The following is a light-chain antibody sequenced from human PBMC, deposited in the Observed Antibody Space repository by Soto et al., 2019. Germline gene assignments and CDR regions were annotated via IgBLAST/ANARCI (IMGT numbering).Light chain of an antibody. Sequence: QSALTQPASVSGSPGQSITISCTGTSSDVGGYNYVSWYQHHPGKVPKLMIYEVSNRPSGVSNRFSGSKSGNTASLTISGLQAEDEADYFCCSSAPESTYVFGTGTKLTVL. CDR1: SSDVGGYNY. V-gene: IGLV2-14*01. J-gene: IGLJ1*01. CDR3: CSSAPESTYV. CDR2: EVS.